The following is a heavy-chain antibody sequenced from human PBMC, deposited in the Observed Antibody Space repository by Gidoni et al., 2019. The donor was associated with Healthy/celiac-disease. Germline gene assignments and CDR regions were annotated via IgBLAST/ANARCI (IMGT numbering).Heavy chain of an antibody. CDR1: GSTYTAYH. V-gene: IGHV1-2*02. Sequence: QVQLVQSGPEVKKPGAAVKVSCKHSGSTYTAYHMHWVRQAPGQGLEWMGWINPNSGGTNYAQKFQGRVTMTRDTSISTAYMELSRLRSDDTAVYYCARGLGVVVVPAAYPDYWGQGTLVTVSS. D-gene: IGHD2-2*01. CDR3: ARGLGVVVVPAAYPDY. CDR2: INPNSGGT. J-gene: IGHJ4*02.